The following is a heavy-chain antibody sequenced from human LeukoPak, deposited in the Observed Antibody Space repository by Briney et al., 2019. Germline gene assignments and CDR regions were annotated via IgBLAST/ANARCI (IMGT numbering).Heavy chain of an antibody. Sequence: GGSLRLSCAASGFTFSSYSMNWVRQAPGKGLEWVSSISSSSSYIYYADSVKGRFTISRGNAKNSLYLQMNSLRAEDTAVYYCARDGVANWFDPWGQGTLVTVSS. CDR3: ARDGVANWFDP. CDR1: GFTFSSYS. V-gene: IGHV3-21*01. D-gene: IGHD2-15*01. CDR2: ISSSSSYI. J-gene: IGHJ5*02.